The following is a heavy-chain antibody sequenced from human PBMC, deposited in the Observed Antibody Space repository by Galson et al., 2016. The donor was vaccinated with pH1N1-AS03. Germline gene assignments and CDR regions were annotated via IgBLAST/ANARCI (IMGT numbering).Heavy chain of an antibody. D-gene: IGHD6-13*01. J-gene: IGHJ4*02. V-gene: IGHV3-23*01. CDR2: ISGSGGHT. Sequence: SLRLSCAASGFTFSGYAMNWVRQAPGEGLEWASTISGSGGHTYYAGSVSGRFTISRDYSKNTLYLQMNSLRAEDTAVYYCVKDGVERAAAGFAYFDYWGQGTLVTVSS. CDR3: VKDGVERAAAGFAYFDY. CDR1: GFTFSGYA.